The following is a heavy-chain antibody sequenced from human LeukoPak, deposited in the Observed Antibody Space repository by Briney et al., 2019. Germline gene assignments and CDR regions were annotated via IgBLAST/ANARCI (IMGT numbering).Heavy chain of an antibody. Sequence: LRLSCAASGFTFSDYYMSWIRQPPGKGLEWIGCIYHSGSTYYNPSLKSRVTISVDRSKNQFSLKLSSVTAADTAVYYCASNPQGPIDYWGQGTLVTVSS. CDR3: ASNPQGPIDY. CDR2: IYHSGST. V-gene: IGHV4-30-2*01. J-gene: IGHJ4*02. CDR1: GFTFSDYY.